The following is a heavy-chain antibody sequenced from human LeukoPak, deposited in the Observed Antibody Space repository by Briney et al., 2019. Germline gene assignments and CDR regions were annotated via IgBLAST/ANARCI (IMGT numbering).Heavy chain of an antibody. J-gene: IGHJ4*02. CDR3: ARVQGFTVTTIDY. V-gene: IGHV1-18*01. Sequence: ASVKVSCKASGYTFTSYGISWVRQAPGQGLEGMGWISAYNGNTNYAQTLQGRVTMTTDSSTSTAYMELRSLRYDDTAVYYCARVQGFTVTTIDYWGQGTLVTVSS. CDR2: ISAYNGNT. CDR1: GYTFTSYG. D-gene: IGHD4-17*01.